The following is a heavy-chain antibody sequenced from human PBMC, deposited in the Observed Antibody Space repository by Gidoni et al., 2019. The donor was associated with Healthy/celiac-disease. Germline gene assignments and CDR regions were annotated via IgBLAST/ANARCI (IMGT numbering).Heavy chain of an antibody. J-gene: IGHJ4*02. D-gene: IGHD6-19*01. CDR3: ARGGYSSGWCFDY. CDR2: ISYDGSNK. Sequence: QVQLVESGGGVVQPGRSLRLSCAASVFTFSSYAMHWVRQAPGKGLEWVAVISYDGSNKYYADSVKGRFTISRDNSKNTLYLQMNSLRAEDTAVYYCARGGYSSGWCFDYWGQGTLVTVSS. V-gene: IGHV3-30-3*01. CDR1: VFTFSSYA.